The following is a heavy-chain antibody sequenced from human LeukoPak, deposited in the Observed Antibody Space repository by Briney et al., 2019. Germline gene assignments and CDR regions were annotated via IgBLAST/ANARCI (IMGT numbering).Heavy chain of an antibody. Sequence: ASVKVSCKASGYTLTSYYMHWVRQAPGQGLEWMGIINPSGGSTSYAQKFQGRVTMTRDTSTSTVYMELSSLRSEDTAVYYCARDVGVRGYGMDVWGQGTTVTVSS. V-gene: IGHV1-46*01. J-gene: IGHJ6*02. D-gene: IGHD3-10*01. CDR3: ARDVGVRGYGMDV. CDR1: GYTLTSYY. CDR2: INPSGGST.